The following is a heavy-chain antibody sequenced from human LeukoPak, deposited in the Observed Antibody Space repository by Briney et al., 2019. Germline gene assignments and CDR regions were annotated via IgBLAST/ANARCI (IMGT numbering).Heavy chain of an antibody. CDR3: ARGFGGSGWFDYYGMDV. Sequence: GGSLRLSCAASGFTFSSYAMHWVRQAPGKGLEWVAVISYDGSNKYYADSVKGRFTISRDNSKNTLHLQMNSLRAEDTAVYYCARGFGGSGWFDYYGMDVWGQGTTVTVSS. D-gene: IGHD6-19*01. CDR1: GFTFSSYA. V-gene: IGHV3-30-3*01. J-gene: IGHJ6*02. CDR2: ISYDGSNK.